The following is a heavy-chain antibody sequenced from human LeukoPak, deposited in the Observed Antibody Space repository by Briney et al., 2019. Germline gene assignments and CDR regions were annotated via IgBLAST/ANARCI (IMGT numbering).Heavy chain of an antibody. J-gene: IGHJ5*02. CDR3: ARDILWFGEFSPNNWFDP. V-gene: IGHV1-18*04. CDR2: ISAYNGNT. D-gene: IGHD3-10*01. Sequence: ASVKVSCKVSGYTFTDYYMHWVQQAPGKGLEWMGWISAYNGNTNYAQKLQGRVTMTTDTSTSTAYMELRSLRSGDTAVYYCARDILWFGEFSPNNWFDPWGQGTLVTVSS. CDR1: GYTFTDYY.